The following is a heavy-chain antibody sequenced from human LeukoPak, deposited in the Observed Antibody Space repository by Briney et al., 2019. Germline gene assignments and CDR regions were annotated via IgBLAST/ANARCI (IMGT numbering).Heavy chain of an antibody. CDR1: GGSITRNY. Sequence: SETLSLTCSVSGGSITRNYWSWIRQPPGKGLEWIGFIYYSGSTNYNPSLKSRVTISVDTSKNQFSLKLSSVTAADTAAYYCARDRGAGTFMYFDYWGQGTLVTVSS. CDR2: IYYSGST. D-gene: IGHD6-13*01. V-gene: IGHV4-59*01. J-gene: IGHJ4*02. CDR3: ARDRGAGTFMYFDY.